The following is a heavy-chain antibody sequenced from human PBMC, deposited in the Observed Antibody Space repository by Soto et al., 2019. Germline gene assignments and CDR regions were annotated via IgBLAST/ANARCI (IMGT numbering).Heavy chain of an antibody. Sequence: SETLSLTCTVSGGSISSGGYYWSWIRQHPGKGLEWIGYIYYSGSTYYNPSLKSRVTISVDTSKNQFSLKLSSVTAADTAVYYCARDRVVTATFDYWGQGTLVTVPQ. J-gene: IGHJ4*02. V-gene: IGHV4-31*03. CDR2: IYYSGST. CDR1: GGSISSGGYY. CDR3: ARDRVVTATFDY. D-gene: IGHD2-21*02.